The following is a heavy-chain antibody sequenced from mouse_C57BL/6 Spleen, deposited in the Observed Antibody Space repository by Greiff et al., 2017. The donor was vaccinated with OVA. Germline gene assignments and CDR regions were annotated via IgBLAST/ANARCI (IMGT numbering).Heavy chain of an antibody. D-gene: IGHD4-1*02. V-gene: IGHV1-82*01. CDR2: IYPGDGDT. CDR1: GYAFSSSW. J-gene: IGHJ2*01. Sequence: VQRVESGPELVKPGASVKISCKASGYAFSSSWMNWVKQRPGKGLEWVGRIYPGDGDTNYNGKFKGKTTLTADKTSSTAYMQLSSLTAEDSSVYFCAQLDDWGQGTTLTVSS. CDR3: AQLDD.